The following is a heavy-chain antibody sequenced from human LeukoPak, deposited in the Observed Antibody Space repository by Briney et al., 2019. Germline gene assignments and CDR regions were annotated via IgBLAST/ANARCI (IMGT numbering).Heavy chain of an antibody. CDR1: GGSFSGYY. D-gene: IGHD1-26*01. V-gene: IGHV4-34*01. J-gene: IGHJ3*02. CDR2: INHSGST. Sequence: PSETLSLTCAVYGGSFSGYYWSWIRQPPGKGLEWIGEINHSGSTNYNPSLKSRVTISVDTSKNQFSLKLSSVTAVDTAVYYCARGPVGGATYYDGDAFDIWGQGTMVTVSS. CDR3: ARGPVGGATYYDGDAFDI.